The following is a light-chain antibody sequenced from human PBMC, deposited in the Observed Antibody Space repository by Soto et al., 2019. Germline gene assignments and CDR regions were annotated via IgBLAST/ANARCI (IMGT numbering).Light chain of an antibody. Sequence: QSVLTQPASVSGSPGQSITISCTGTTSDVGGYNFVSWYQQYPGKVPKVMIYEVSKRPSGVSNRFSGSKSGNTASLTISGLHAEDEAHYYCSSYTTTFSGWVFGGGTKLTVL. V-gene: IGLV2-14*01. CDR1: TSDVGGYNF. CDR2: EVS. J-gene: IGLJ3*02. CDR3: SSYTTTFSGWV.